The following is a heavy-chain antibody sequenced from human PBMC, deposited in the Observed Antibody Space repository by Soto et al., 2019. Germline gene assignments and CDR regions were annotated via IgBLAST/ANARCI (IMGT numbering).Heavy chain of an antibody. CDR1: GFTFSGSA. Sequence: DVQLLESGGGLVRPGGSLRLSCAASGFTFSGSAFSWVRQAPGKGLEWVSAISASGGNTYYADSVKGRFTISRDNSRNTLFLQMNTLRSEDTAVYYCARGRDGYYPLGGYWGQGTSVTVSS. D-gene: IGHD1-26*01. J-gene: IGHJ4*02. CDR3: ARGRDGYYPLGGY. V-gene: IGHV3-23*01. CDR2: ISASGGNT.